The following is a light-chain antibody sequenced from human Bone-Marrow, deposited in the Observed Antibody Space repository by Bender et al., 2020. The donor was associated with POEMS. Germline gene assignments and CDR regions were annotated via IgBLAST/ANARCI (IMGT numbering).Light chain of an antibody. V-gene: IGLV2-23*02. Sequence: QSALTQPASVSGSPGQSITISCAGTSSDVGTYNLVSWYQQRPGKAPNLIIYEVNKRPSGISHRFSGSKSGSTASLTISGVQPEDEADYHCCSYAATSAYVFGTGTKVNVL. CDR3: CSYAATSAYV. CDR1: SSDVGTYNL. J-gene: IGLJ1*01. CDR2: EVN.